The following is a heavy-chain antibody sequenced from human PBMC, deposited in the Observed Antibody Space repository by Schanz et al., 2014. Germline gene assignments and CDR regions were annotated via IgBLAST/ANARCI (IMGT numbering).Heavy chain of an antibody. V-gene: IGHV3-23*01. J-gene: IGHJ4*02. CDR3: ARDRRNADLDY. Sequence: EVQLLESGGGLVQPGGSLRLSCAASGFTFSSYAMSWVRQAPGKGLEWVSAISGGGGTTYYADSVKGRFTISRDNSKNSLYLEMNSLRAEDTALYYCARDRRNADLDYWGQGTLVTDSS. CDR2: ISGGGGTT. D-gene: IGHD1-1*01. CDR1: GFTFSSYA.